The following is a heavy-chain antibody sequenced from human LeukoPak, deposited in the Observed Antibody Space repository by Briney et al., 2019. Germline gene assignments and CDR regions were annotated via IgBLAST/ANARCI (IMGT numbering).Heavy chain of an antibody. CDR3: ASGHTDSGYDSVGWFDP. CDR1: GYTFTGHY. J-gene: IGHJ5*02. Sequence: ASVKVSCKASGYTFTGHYMHWVRQAPGQGLEWMGRINPNSGGTNYAQKFQGRVTMTRDTSISTAYMELSRLRSDDTAVYYCASGHTDSGYDSVGWFDPWGQGTLVTVSS. V-gene: IGHV1-2*06. CDR2: INPNSGGT. D-gene: IGHD5-12*01.